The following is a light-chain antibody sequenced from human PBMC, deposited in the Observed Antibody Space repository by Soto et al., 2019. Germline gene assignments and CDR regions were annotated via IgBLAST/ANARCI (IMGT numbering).Light chain of an antibody. J-gene: IGKJ4*01. CDR3: QQRSTRALT. CDR1: QSVFSN. V-gene: IGKV3-11*01. Sequence: EIVLTQSPATLSLSPGERATLSCRASQSVFSNLPWYQQKPGQAPRVLIYDASNRATGIPARFSGSGSGTDFNLAISSLEPEDFAVSYFQQRSTRALTFGGGTKVEIK. CDR2: DAS.